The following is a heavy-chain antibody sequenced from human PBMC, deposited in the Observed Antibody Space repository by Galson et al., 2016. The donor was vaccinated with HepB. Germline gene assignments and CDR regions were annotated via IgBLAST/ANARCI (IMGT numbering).Heavy chain of an antibody. V-gene: IGHV3-7*03. CDR2: INQDGSVK. D-gene: IGHD1-14*01. Sequence: SLRLSCAASGFRFSSPWMSWVRQAPGKGLEWVALINQDGSVKHYVDSVKGRFIVSRDNAKNSLYLQMDSLRAEDTALYYCLRDTGRGSPDSWDQGTLVTVSS. CDR1: GFRFSSPW. CDR3: LRDTGRGSPDS. J-gene: IGHJ4*02.